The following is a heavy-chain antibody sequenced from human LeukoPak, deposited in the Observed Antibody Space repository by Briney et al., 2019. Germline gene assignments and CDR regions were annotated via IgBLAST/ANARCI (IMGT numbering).Heavy chain of an antibody. V-gene: IGHV4-61*02. J-gene: IGHJ4*02. Sequence: SETLSLTCTVSGGSISSGSYYWSWIRQPAGKGLEWIGRIYTSGSTNYNPSLKSRVTISVDTSKNQFSLKLSSVTAADTAVYYCARGGLWFGELHHFDYWGQGTLVTVSS. CDR2: IYTSGST. CDR3: ARGGLWFGELHHFDY. D-gene: IGHD3-10*01. CDR1: GGSISSGSYY.